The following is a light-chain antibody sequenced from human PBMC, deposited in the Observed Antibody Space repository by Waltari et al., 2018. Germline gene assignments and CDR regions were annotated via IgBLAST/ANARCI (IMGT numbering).Light chain of an antibody. CDR2: NDH. Sequence: QSVLTQPPSASATPGQRVTISCSGSRSNVGRDNVYWFQQLPGTAPKHLIYNDHQRPSGVPDRFSGSKSGTSASLAISGLRSEDEADYYCVAWDDSLSGYVFGTGTKVTVL. CDR3: VAWDDSLSGYV. V-gene: IGLV1-47*02. CDR1: RSNVGRDN. J-gene: IGLJ1*01.